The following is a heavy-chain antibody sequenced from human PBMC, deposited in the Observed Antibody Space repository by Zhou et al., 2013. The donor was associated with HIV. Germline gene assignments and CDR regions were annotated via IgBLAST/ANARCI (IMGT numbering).Heavy chain of an antibody. CDR1: GGTFSTYA. J-gene: IGHJ4*01. CDR3: ARGWLQLLIYFD. CDR2: MNPRSGNT. D-gene: IGHD5-18*01. Sequence: QVQLVQSGAEVKKPGSSVKVSCKTSGGTFSTYAISWVRQATGQGLEWMGWMNPRSGNTGYAQKFQGRVTITRNTSINTAYMELSSLRSEDTGVYYCARGWLQLLIYFD. V-gene: IGHV1-8*03.